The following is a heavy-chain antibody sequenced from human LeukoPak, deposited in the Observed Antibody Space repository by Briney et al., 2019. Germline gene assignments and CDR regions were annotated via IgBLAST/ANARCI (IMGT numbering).Heavy chain of an antibody. D-gene: IGHD3-10*01. Sequence: GASVKVSCKASGYTFTSYGISWVRQAPGQGLEWMGWISAYNGNTNYAQKFQGRVTMTRDTSISTAYMELSRLRSDDTAVYYCARAPITMVRGVSNWFDPWGQGTLVTVSS. J-gene: IGHJ5*02. CDR2: ISAYNGNT. V-gene: IGHV1-18*01. CDR3: ARAPITMVRGVSNWFDP. CDR1: GYTFTSYG.